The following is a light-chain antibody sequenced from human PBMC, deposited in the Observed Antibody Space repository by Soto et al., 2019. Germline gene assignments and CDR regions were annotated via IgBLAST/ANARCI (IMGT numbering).Light chain of an antibody. CDR1: QTVNSN. CDR3: QQYNDWPGA. Sequence: EIVMTQSPATLSVSPGERATLSCRASQTVNSNLAWYQQKPGQAPRLLIYAASTRATGFPARFSGSGSGTEFTLTISSLQSEDFAVYYYQQYNDWPGAFGPGTKVHIK. J-gene: IGKJ3*01. CDR2: AAS. V-gene: IGKV3-15*01.